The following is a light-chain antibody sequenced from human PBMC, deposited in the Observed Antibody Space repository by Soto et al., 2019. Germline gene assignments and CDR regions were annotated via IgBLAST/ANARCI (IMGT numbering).Light chain of an antibody. CDR1: SGDVGGYNY. V-gene: IGLV2-11*01. CDR2: DVT. Sequence: QSALTQPRSVSGSPGQSVTISCTGTSGDVGGYNYVSWYQQHPGKVPKLVIYDVTKRPSGVPDRFSGSRSGNTASLTISGLQAEDEADYYCCSYAGSYSVVFGGGTKLTVL. J-gene: IGLJ2*01. CDR3: CSYAGSYSVV.